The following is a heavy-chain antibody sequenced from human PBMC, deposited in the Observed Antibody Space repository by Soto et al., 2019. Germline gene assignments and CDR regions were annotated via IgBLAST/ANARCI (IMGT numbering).Heavy chain of an antibody. CDR3: ARGGPTHVDIVATITVPYYGMDV. D-gene: IGHD5-12*01. CDR1: GGSFSGYY. V-gene: IGHV4-34*01. J-gene: IGHJ6*02. Sequence: SETLSLTCAVYGGSFSGYYWSWIRQPPGKGLEWIGEINHSGSTNYNPSLKSRVTISVDTSKNQFSLKLSSVTAADTAVYYCARGGPTHVDIVATITVPYYGMDVWGQGTTVTVSS. CDR2: INHSGST.